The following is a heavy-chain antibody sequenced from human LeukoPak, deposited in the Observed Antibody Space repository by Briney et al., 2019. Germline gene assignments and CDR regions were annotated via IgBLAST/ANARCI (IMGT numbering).Heavy chain of an antibody. CDR1: GFTFDDYG. CDR2: INWNGGST. V-gene: IGHV3-20*04. D-gene: IGHD3-22*01. Sequence: GGSLRLSCAASGFTFDDYGMSWVRQAPGKGLEWVSGINWNGGSTGYADSVKGRFTISRDNAKSSLYLQMNSLRAEDTAVYYCARGVGNYRYYFDYWGQGTLVTVSS. J-gene: IGHJ4*02. CDR3: ARGVGNYRYYFDY.